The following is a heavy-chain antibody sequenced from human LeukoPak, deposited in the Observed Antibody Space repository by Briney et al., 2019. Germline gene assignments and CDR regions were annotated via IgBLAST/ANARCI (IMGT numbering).Heavy chain of an antibody. CDR2: FDPEDGET. CDR3: ARFRREWDPPHYYFDS. CDR1: GYTLTELS. J-gene: IGHJ4*02. D-gene: IGHD1-26*01. Sequence: ASVKVSCKVSGYTLTELSMHWVRQAPGKGLEWMGGFDPEDGETIYAQKFQGRVTMTEDTSTDTAYMELSSLRSEDTAVYYCARFRREWDPPHYYFDSWGQGTLVTVSS. V-gene: IGHV1-24*01.